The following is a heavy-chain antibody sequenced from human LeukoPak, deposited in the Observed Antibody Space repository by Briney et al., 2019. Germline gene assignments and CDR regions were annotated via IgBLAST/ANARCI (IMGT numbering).Heavy chain of an antibody. J-gene: IGHJ4*02. Sequence: SETLALTCTVPGGSLSSYYWSWIRQPPGKGLEGIGYIYYGGSTNYNPSLKSRVTISVDTSKNQFSLKLSSVTAADTAVYYCARVGSSSDRFDYWGQGTLVTVSS. D-gene: IGHD6-6*01. CDR3: ARVGSSSDRFDY. V-gene: IGHV4-59*01. CDR2: IYYGGST. CDR1: GGSLSSYY.